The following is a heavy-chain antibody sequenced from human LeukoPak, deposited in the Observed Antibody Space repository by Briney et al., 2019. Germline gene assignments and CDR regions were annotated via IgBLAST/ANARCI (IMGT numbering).Heavy chain of an antibody. CDR1: GFTFSSYA. Sequence: SGGSLRLSCAASGFTFSSYAMSWVRQAPGKGLEWVSVISGSGGSTYYADSVKGRFTISRDNSKNTLYLQMNSLRAEDTAVYYCAKDRVFRRSTQDAAADTGDYWGQGTLVTVSS. D-gene: IGHD6-13*01. CDR3: AKDRVFRRSTQDAAADTGDY. CDR2: ISGSGGST. V-gene: IGHV3-23*01. J-gene: IGHJ4*02.